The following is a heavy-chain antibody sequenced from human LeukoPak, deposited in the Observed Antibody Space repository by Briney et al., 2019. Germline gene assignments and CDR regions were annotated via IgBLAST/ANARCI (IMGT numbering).Heavy chain of an antibody. D-gene: IGHD3-9*01. CDR2: IYYSGRT. J-gene: IGHJ5*02. CDR3: ARPSLYYDILTGYSGGWFDP. V-gene: IGHV4-39*01. CDR1: GGSISSSSYY. Sequence: SETLSLTCTVSGGSISSSSYYWGWIRQPPGKGLEWIGSIYYSGRTYYNPSLKSRVTISVATSKNQFSLKLSSVPAADTAVYYCARPSLYYDILTGYSGGWFDPWGQGTLVTVSS.